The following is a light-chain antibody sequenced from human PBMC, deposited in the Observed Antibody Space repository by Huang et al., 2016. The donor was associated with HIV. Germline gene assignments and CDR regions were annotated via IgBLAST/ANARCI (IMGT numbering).Light chain of an antibody. V-gene: IGKV3-20*01. CDR2: GAS. J-gene: IGKJ1*01. CDR1: QSVNSGY. CDR3: QQYGSSPAT. Sequence: EIVLTQSPGTLSLSPGERTTLSCRASQSVNSGYLAWYQQKPGQAPRLLIYGASPRATGIPGRFSGSGSGTDFTLTISRLQPEDFAVYYCQQYGSSPATFGQGTKVEVK.